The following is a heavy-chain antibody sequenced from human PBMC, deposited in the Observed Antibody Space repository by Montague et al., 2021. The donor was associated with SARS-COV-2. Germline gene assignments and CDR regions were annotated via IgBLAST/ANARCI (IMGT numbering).Heavy chain of an antibody. J-gene: IGHJ6*02. V-gene: IGHV4-4*07. CDR2: IYTSGST. CDR1: GGSISSYY. Sequence: SETLSLTCTVSGGSISSYYWSWIRQPAGKGLEWIGRIYTSGSTNYNPSLKSRVTMSVDTSKNQFFLKLSSVAAADTAVYYCAREAWFGDKTSASEYYGMDVWGQGTTVTVPS. D-gene: IGHD3-10*01. CDR3: AREAWFGDKTSASEYYGMDV.